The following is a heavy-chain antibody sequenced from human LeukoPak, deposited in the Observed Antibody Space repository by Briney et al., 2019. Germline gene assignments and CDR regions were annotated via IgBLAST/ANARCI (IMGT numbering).Heavy chain of an antibody. J-gene: IGHJ5*02. D-gene: IGHD1-1*01. CDR1: GFTFSSYE. Sequence: GGSLRLSCAASGFTFSSYETNWVRQAPGKGLEWVSYISSSGSTIYYADSVKGRFTISRDNAKNSPYLQMNSLRAEDTAVYYCARTASGGTTPLRWNWFDPWGQGTLVTVSS. CDR2: ISSSGSTI. CDR3: ARTASGGTTPLRWNWFDP. V-gene: IGHV3-48*03.